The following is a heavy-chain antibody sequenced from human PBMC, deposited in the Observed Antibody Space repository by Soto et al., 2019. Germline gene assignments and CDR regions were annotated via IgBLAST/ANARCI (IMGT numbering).Heavy chain of an antibody. CDR3: ATHITDNSAYDY. V-gene: IGHV1-18*04. J-gene: IGHJ4*02. D-gene: IGHD3-22*01. CDR1: GYIVKSNG. CDR2: LSVSTGHI. Sequence: QVQLVQSGSEVKKPGASVQVSCKASGYIVKSNGISWVRQAPGQGLEWMGWLSVSTGHINLAQRVQDRVTMSTDTSTGTTYMELGRLSSDDTDVYYCATHITDNSAYDYWGQGTLVTVSS.